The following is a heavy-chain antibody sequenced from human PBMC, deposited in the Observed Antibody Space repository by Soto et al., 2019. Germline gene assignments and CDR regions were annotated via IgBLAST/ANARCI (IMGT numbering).Heavy chain of an antibody. CDR3: ARLGYEQLVYYYYYYMDV. V-gene: IGHV4-39*01. Sequence: PSETLSLTCTVSGGSISSSSYYWGWIRQPPGKGLEWIGSIYYSGSTYYNPSLKSRVTISVDTSKNQFSLKLSSVTAADTAVYYCARLGYEQLVYYYYYYMDVWGKGTTVTVSS. D-gene: IGHD6-13*01. CDR1: GGSISSSSYY. J-gene: IGHJ6*03. CDR2: IYYSGST.